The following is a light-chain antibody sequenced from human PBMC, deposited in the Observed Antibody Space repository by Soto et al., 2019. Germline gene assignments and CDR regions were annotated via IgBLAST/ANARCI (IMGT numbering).Light chain of an antibody. CDR2: LDSDGSH. V-gene: IGLV4-69*01. CDR1: SGHSSYA. J-gene: IGLJ2*01. CDR3: QTWGTGIHVV. Sequence: QTVVTQSPSASASLGASVKLTCTLSSGHSSYAIAWHQQQPEKGPRYLMKLDSDGSHTKGDAIPDRFSGSSSGAERYLTISSLQSEDEADYYCQTWGTGIHVVFGGWTKLTVL.